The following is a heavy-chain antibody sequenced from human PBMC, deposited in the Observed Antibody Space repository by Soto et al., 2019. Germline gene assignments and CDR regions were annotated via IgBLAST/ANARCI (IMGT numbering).Heavy chain of an antibody. J-gene: IGHJ4*02. D-gene: IGHD3-10*01. CDR1: GFSLSTSGVG. CDR3: AYRRGSSFAY. Sequence: QITLKESGPTLVKPTQTLTLTCTFSGFSLSTSGVGVGWIRQPPGKALEWLALIYWDDDKRYSPSLKSRLTITMDTPNNQSVLTMTTMYPADTATYYCAYRRGSSFAYCRQGPLVTFSS. V-gene: IGHV2-5*02. CDR2: IYWDDDK.